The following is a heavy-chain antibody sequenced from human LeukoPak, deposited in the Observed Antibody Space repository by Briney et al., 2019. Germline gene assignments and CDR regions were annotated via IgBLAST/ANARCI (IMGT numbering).Heavy chain of an antibody. J-gene: IGHJ6*02. V-gene: IGHV4-59*08. CDR2: ISPTAYT. D-gene: IGHD2-2*01. CDR1: GAYIGTYY. CDR3: TRHDVVPVIGHGMAD. Sequence: PSETLSLTCTVSGAYIGTYYWSWIRQPPGKGLEWIGYISPTAYTLYTPSLESRVTISGDTSENQFSLILSSVTAADTAVYYCTRHDVVPVIGHGMADWGQGATVTVS.